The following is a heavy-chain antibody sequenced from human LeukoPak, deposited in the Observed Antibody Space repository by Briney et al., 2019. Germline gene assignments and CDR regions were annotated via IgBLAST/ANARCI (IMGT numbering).Heavy chain of an antibody. CDR2: ISSSSSYI. D-gene: IGHD2-15*01. Sequence: GGSLRLSCAASGFTFSSYSMNWVRQAPGKGLEWVSSISSSSSYIYYADSVKGRFTISRDNAKNSLYLQMNSLRAEDTAVYYCATGCCSGGSCYRPFDYWGQGTLVTVSS. CDR3: ATGCCSGGSCYRPFDY. CDR1: GFTFSSYS. V-gene: IGHV3-21*01. J-gene: IGHJ4*02.